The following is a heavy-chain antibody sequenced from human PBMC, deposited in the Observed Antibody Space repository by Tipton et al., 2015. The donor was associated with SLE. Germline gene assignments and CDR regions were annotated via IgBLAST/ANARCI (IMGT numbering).Heavy chain of an antibody. J-gene: IGHJ3*02. CDR3: AGVGYGDYQRAFDI. Sequence: TLSLTCTVSGGSISSGSYYWSWSRQPAGKRLEWIWRIYTSGSTNYNPSLKSRVTMSVDTSKNQFSLKLSSVTAADAAVYYCAGVGYGDYQRAFDIWGQGTRGNGSS. V-gene: IGHV4-61*02. CDR1: GGSISSGSYY. D-gene: IGHD4-17*01. CDR2: IYTSGST.